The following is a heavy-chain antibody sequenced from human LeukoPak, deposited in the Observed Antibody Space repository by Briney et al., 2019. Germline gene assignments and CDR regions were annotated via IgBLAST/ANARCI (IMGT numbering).Heavy chain of an antibody. Sequence: SETLSLTCAVYGGSFSGYYGTWIRQSPGKGLEWIGEINHTGGTRYNSSFKSRITISVDTSQNHFSLRLTSVTAADTAVYYCASRFVELGPTNYWGQGTLVTVSS. D-gene: IGHD1-26*01. CDR1: GGSFSGYY. CDR3: ASRFVELGPTNY. V-gene: IGHV4-34*01. CDR2: INHTGGT. J-gene: IGHJ4*02.